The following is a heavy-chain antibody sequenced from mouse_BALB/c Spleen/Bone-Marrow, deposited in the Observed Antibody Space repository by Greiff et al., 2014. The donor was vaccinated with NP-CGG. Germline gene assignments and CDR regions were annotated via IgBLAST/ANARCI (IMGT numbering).Heavy chain of an antibody. V-gene: IGHV1-87*01. CDR1: GYTFTSYW. CDR2: IYPGDGDT. D-gene: IGHD2-4*01. J-gene: IGHJ3*01. CDR3: ARGDYDYDDWFAY. Sequence: VHLVESGAELTRPGASVKLSCKASGYTFTSYWKQWVKQRPGQGLEWIGAIYPGDGDTRYTQKFKGKATLTADKSSSTAYMQLSSLASEDSAVYYCARGDYDYDDWFAYWGQGTLVTVSA.